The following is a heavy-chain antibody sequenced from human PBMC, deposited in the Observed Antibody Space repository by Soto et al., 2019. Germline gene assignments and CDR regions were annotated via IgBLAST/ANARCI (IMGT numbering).Heavy chain of an antibody. CDR1: GGSFSGYY. J-gene: IGHJ3*02. CDR2: INHSGST. Sequence: QVQLQQWGAGLLKPSETLSLTCAVYGGSFSGYYWSWIRQPPGQGLEWIGEINHSGSTNYNPSLKSRVTIPVDTSKNQFSLKLSSVSAADTAVYYCARGPYDYIWGSYRSLDAFDIWGQGTMVTVSS. D-gene: IGHD3-16*02. V-gene: IGHV4-34*01. CDR3: ARGPYDYIWGSYRSLDAFDI.